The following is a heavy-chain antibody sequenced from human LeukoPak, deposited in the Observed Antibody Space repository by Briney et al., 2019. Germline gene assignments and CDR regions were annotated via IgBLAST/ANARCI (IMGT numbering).Heavy chain of an antibody. CDR1: GFTFSSYW. D-gene: IGHD1-26*01. CDR2: ISSSSSYI. Sequence: RPGGSLRLSCAASGFTFSSYWMNWVRQAPGKGLEWVSSISSSSSYIYYADSVKGRFTISRDNAKNSLYLQMNSLRAEDTAVYYCARGGSYGPGDFGYWGQGTLVTVSS. V-gene: IGHV3-21*01. J-gene: IGHJ4*02. CDR3: ARGGSYGPGDFGY.